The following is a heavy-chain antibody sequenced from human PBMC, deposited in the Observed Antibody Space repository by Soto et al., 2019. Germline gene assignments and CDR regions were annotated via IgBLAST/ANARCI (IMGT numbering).Heavy chain of an antibody. D-gene: IGHD3-16*02. V-gene: IGHV1-69*06. CDR3: SVMTFGGVIVSSDYYGMDV. J-gene: IGHJ6*02. CDR2: IFPSFGTA. CDR1: GVTFSSHA. Sequence: GSPVKGPCKGSGVTFSSHAMSWVRQAPGQGLEWMGGIFPSFGTANYAQKFQGRVTITADKSTSTAYMELSRLRSEVTAVYYCSVMTFGGVIVSSDYYGMDVWGQGTTVNVSS.